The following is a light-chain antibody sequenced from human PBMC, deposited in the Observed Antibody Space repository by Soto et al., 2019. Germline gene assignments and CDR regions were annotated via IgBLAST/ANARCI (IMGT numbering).Light chain of an antibody. CDR1: QTIDSW. V-gene: IGKV1-5*03. Sequence: DIQMTQSPSTLSASVGDRVTITCRASQTIDSWLAWYQQRPGKPPNLLIYKASTLASGVPSRFSGSGSGTDFTLTISRLEPEDFAVYYCQQYGSSPQTFGQGTKVDIK. J-gene: IGKJ1*01. CDR2: KAS. CDR3: QQYGSSPQT.